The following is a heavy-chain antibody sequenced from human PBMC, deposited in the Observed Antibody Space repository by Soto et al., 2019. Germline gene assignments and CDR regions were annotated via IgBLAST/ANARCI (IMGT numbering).Heavy chain of an antibody. V-gene: IGHV3-23*01. J-gene: IGHJ4*02. D-gene: IGHD3-10*01. Sequence: EVQLLESGGGLVHPGGSLRLSCAASGFAFSNYAMNWVRQAPGKGLEWVSSISGSGASTYYADSVKGRITISRHKSENTRYLEMNSLRAENTAIYYGVIRITVRRDVIYQCYWGQGTLVIVFS. CDR2: ISGSGAST. CDR1: GFAFSNYA. CDR3: VIRITVRRDVIYQCY.